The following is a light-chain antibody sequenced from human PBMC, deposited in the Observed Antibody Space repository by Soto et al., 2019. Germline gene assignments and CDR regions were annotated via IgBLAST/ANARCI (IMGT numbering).Light chain of an antibody. J-gene: IGKJ1*01. CDR3: QQYNNWPPWT. CDR1: QRISSN. CDR2: GAS. V-gene: IGKV3-15*01. Sequence: EVVMTQSPATLSVSPGERATLSCRASQRISSNLAWYQQRRGQAPRLLIYGASTRAPGIPARFSGSGSETEVTLTISSLQSEDFAVYYCQQYNNWPPWTFGQGTKVEIK.